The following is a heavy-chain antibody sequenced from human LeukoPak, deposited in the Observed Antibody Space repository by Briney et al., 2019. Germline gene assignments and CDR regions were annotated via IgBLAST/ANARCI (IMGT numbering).Heavy chain of an antibody. CDR1: GGSFSGYY. V-gene: IGHV4-34*01. CDR2: INHSGST. D-gene: IGHD3-9*01. Sequence: KPSETLSLICAVYGGSFSGYYWSWIRQPPGKGLEWIGEINHSGSTNYNPSLKSRVTISVDTSKNQFSLKLSSVTAADTAVYYCARESKLRYFGPGGMDVWGQGTTVTVSS. CDR3: ARESKLRYFGPGGMDV. J-gene: IGHJ6*02.